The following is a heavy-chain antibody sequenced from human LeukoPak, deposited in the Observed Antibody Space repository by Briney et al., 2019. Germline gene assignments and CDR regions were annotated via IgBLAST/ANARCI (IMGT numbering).Heavy chain of an antibody. V-gene: IGHV3-48*03. J-gene: IGHJ4*02. D-gene: IGHD1-26*01. Sequence: GGSVRLSCAASGFTFSSYEMIWVRQAPGKGLEWVAYISSSGRTIYYADSVKGRITISRDNAKNSLYLQMNSLRAEDTAVYNCARGGSYYSFDYWGQGTLVTVSS. CDR2: ISSSGRTI. CDR1: GFTFSSYE. CDR3: ARGGSYYSFDY.